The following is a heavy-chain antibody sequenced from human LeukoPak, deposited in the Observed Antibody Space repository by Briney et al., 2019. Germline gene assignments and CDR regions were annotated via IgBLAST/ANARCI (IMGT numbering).Heavy chain of an antibody. CDR2: IRYDGSNK. CDR3: AKTYYDILTGYYMDY. J-gene: IGHJ4*02. V-gene: IGHV3-30*02. Sequence: GGSLRLSCSASGFTFSNYGIHWVRQAPGKGLEWVAFIRYDGSNKYYADSVKGRFTISRDNSKNTLYLQMNSLRAEDTAVYYCAKTYYDILTGYYMDYWGQGTLVTVSS. D-gene: IGHD3-9*01. CDR1: GFTFSNYG.